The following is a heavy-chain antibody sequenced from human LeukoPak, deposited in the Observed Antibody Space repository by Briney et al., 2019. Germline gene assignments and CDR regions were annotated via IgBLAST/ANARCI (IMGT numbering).Heavy chain of an antibody. CDR1: GFTFSSYA. V-gene: IGHV3-23*01. D-gene: IGHD3-3*01. CDR2: ISGSGGST. J-gene: IGHJ3*02. CDR3: AKGDVLRFLEWLRAFDI. Sequence: PGGSLRLSCAASGFTFSSYAMSWVRQAPGKGLERVSAISGSGGSTYYADSVKGRFTISRDNSKNTLYLQMNSLRAEDTAVYYCAKGDVLRFLEWLRAFDIWGQGTMVTVSS.